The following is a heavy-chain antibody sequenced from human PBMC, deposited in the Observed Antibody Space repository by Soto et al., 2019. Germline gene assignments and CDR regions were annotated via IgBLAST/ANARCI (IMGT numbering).Heavy chain of an antibody. CDR1: GFTFSDYG. CDR2: ILYDGSNK. J-gene: IGHJ4*02. Sequence: GGSLRLSCAASGFTFSDYGMHWARQAPGKGLEWVAAILYDGSNKYYADSVKGRFTISRDNSKSTLFLEMHSLRPDDTAVYYCAKGRSASSTFDSWGQGTQVTVSS. D-gene: IGHD6-13*01. V-gene: IGHV3-33*06. CDR3: AKGRSASSTFDS.